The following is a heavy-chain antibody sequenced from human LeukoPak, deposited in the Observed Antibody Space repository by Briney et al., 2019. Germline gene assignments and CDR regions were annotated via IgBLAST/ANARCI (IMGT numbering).Heavy chain of an antibody. CDR2: ISYDGSNK. Sequence: GGSLRLSCAASGFTFSSYAMHWVRQAPGKGLEWVAVISYDGSNKYYADSVKGRFTISRDNSKNTLYLQMNSLRAEDTAVYYCAREGLVEMATTPSDYWGQGTLVTVSS. CDR3: AREGLVEMATTPSDY. D-gene: IGHD5-24*01. V-gene: IGHV3-30*04. J-gene: IGHJ4*02. CDR1: GFTFSSYA.